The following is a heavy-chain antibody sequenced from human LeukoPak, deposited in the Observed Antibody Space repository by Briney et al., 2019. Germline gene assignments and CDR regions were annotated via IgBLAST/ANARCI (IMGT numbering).Heavy chain of an antibody. Sequence: GASVKVSCKASGGTFSSYAISWVRQAPGQGLEWMGGIIPIFGTANYAQKFQGRVTITADESTSTAYMELSSLRSEDTAVYYCASSGGNFDWSIWGQGTLVTVSS. CDR3: ASSGGNFDWSI. D-gene: IGHD3-9*01. CDR2: IIPIFGTA. CDR1: GGTFSSYA. V-gene: IGHV1-69*13. J-gene: IGHJ4*02.